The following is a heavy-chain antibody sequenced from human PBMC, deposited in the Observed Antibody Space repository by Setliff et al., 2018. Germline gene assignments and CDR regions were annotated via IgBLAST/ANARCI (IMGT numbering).Heavy chain of an antibody. Sequence: SETLSLTCTVSDVSISGYYWSWIRQPPGKGLEWIGYIHSSATTYCNPSLKSRVTMSVDTSKNQFSLKLSSVTAADTAVYYCARGSYYDSSGYSPDFFDYWGQGTLVTVSS. J-gene: IGHJ4*02. D-gene: IGHD3-22*01. CDR2: IHSSATT. CDR1: DVSISGYY. CDR3: ARGSYYDSSGYSPDFFDY. V-gene: IGHV4-4*08.